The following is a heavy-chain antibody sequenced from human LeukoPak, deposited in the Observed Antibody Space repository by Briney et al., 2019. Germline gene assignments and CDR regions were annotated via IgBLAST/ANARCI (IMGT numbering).Heavy chain of an antibody. D-gene: IGHD3-10*01. CDR1: GGSISSYY. CDR2: IYYSGST. J-gene: IGHJ5*02. CDR3: ARGPLNIYYYGSGSYGGFDP. V-gene: IGHV4-59*01. Sequence: SETLSLTCTVSGGSISSYYWSWIRQPPGKGLEWIGYIYYSGSTNYNPSLKSRVTISVDTSKNQFSLKLSSVTAADTAVYYCARGPLNIYYYGSGSYGGFDPWGQGTLVTVSS.